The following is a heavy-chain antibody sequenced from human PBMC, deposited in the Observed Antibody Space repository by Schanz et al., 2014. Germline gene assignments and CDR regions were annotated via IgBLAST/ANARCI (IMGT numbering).Heavy chain of an antibody. Sequence: VQLLQFGGGLVQPGGSLRLSCAASGFTFSSYAMSWVRQAPGKGLEWVSALSGSGGSTYYADSVKGRFTISRDNSENTLYLQMNSLSADDTAVFYCAKGMGYCSGGTCYDYYYYGLDVWGQGTTVTVSS. J-gene: IGHJ6*02. CDR1: GFTFSSYA. CDR2: LSGSGGST. D-gene: IGHD2-15*01. CDR3: AKGMGYCSGGTCYDYYYYGLDV. V-gene: IGHV3-23*01.